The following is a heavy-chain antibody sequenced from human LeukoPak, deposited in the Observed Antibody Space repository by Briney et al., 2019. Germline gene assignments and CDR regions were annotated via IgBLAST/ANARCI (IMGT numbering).Heavy chain of an antibody. CDR2: ISSNGGST. J-gene: IGHJ4*02. V-gene: IGHV3-64*04. CDR1: GFTFSSYA. Sequence: GGSLRLSCSASGFTFSSYAMHWVRQAPGKGLEYVSAISSNGGSTYYADSVKGRFTIPRDNAKNSLYLQMNSLRAEGTAVYYCARDRSSGHFDYWGQGTLVTVSS. D-gene: IGHD6-25*01. CDR3: ARDRSSGHFDY.